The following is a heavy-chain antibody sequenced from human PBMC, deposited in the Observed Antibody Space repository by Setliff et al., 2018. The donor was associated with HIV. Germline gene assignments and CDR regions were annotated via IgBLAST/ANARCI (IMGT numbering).Heavy chain of an antibody. J-gene: IGHJ4*02. CDR3: ARHAAGPDGPFDY. Sequence: SETLSLTCTVSGGSINSYYWSWIRQPPGKGLEWIGYIYYSGSTNYNPSLKSRVTISVDTSKNQFSLKLSSVIAADTAVYYCARHAAGPDGPFDYWGQGTLVTVSS. V-gene: IGHV4-59*08. CDR2: IYYSGST. CDR1: GGSINSYY.